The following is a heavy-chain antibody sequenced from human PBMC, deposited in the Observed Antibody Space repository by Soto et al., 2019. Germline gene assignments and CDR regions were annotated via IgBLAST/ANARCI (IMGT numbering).Heavy chain of an antibody. CDR2: TFYRSKWYT. CDR3: ARLIVVPYYFDS. J-gene: IGHJ4*02. V-gene: IGHV6-1*01. CDR1: GDSVSSNSAT. D-gene: IGHD3-22*01. Sequence: PSQTLSLTCAISGDSVSSNSATWHWIRQSPSRGLEWLGRTFYRSKWYTDYALSVRGRITINPDTSKNQFSLHLNSVTPEDTAVYYCARLIVVPYYFDSWGQGTLVTVSS.